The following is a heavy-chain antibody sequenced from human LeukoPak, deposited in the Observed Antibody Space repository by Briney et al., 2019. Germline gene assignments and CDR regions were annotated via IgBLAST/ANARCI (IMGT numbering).Heavy chain of an antibody. D-gene: IGHD3-22*01. Sequence: KPSETLSLTCTVSGGSISSYYWSWIRQPPGKGLEWIGYIYTSGSTNYNPSLKSPVTISVDTSKNQFSLKLSSVTAADTAVYYCARSYYDSSGHPIIDYWGQGTLVTVSS. CDR1: GGSISSYY. CDR2: IYTSGST. V-gene: IGHV4-4*09. J-gene: IGHJ4*02. CDR3: ARSYYDSSGHPIIDY.